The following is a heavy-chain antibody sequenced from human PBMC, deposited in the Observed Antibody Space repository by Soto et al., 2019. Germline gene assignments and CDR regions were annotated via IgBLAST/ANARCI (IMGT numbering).Heavy chain of an antibody. D-gene: IGHD3-3*01. CDR3: ARGQDRITIFGVVKGDNWFDP. Sequence: PSETLSLTCTVSGGSISSSSYYWGWIRQPPGKGLEWIGSIYYSGSTYYNPSLKSRVTISVDTSKNQFSLKLSSVTAADTAVYYCARGQDRITIFGVVKGDNWFDPRGQGTLVTVSS. CDR2: IYYSGST. J-gene: IGHJ5*02. CDR1: GGSISSSSYY. V-gene: IGHV4-39*01.